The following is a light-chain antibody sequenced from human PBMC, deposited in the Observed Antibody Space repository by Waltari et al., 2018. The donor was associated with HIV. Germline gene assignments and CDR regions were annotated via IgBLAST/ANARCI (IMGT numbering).Light chain of an antibody. V-gene: IGKV3D-15*01. CDR3: QQYKKWPET. CDR1: QTVNNN. J-gene: IGKJ1*01. Sequence: EVVLTQSPSTLSVSLGEGASLSCRASQTVNNNLTWYQQGPGQDPRLLIYAASSSATAIPDRFSGSVSGTEFNLTISSLQSEDLALYVCQQYKKWPETFGLGTKVEIK. CDR2: AAS.